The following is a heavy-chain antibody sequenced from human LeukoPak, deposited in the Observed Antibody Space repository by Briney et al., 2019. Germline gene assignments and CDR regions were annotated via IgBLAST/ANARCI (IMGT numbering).Heavy chain of an antibody. D-gene: IGHD3-16*01. V-gene: IGHV3-30-3*01. J-gene: IGHJ6*02. CDR1: GFTFSSYA. Sequence: PGRSLRLSCAASGFTFSSYAMHWVRQAPGKGLEWVAVISYDGSNKYYADSVKGRFTISRDNSKNTLYLQMNSLRAEDTAVYYCARGGKLREYYYYYGMDVWGQGTTVTVSS. CDR3: ARGGKLREYYYYYGMDV. CDR2: ISYDGSNK.